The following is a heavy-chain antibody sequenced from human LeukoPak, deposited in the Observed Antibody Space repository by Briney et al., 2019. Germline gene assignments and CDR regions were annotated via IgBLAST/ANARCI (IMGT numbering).Heavy chain of an antibody. D-gene: IGHD3-22*01. J-gene: IGHJ4*02. CDR2: ISYDGSNK. CDR3: AKDSRPYITMIVVVITRLFDY. CDR1: GFTFSSYG. V-gene: IGHV3-30*18. Sequence: GRPLRLSCAASGFTFSSYGMHWVRQAPGKGLEWVAVISYDGSNKYYADSVKGRFTISRDNSKNTLYLQMNSLRAEDTAVYYCAKDSRPYITMIVVVITRLFDYWGQGTLVTVSS.